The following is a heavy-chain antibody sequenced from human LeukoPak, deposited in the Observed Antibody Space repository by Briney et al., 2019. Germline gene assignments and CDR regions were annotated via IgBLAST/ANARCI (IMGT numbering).Heavy chain of an antibody. D-gene: IGHD5/OR15-5a*01. J-gene: IGHJ6*02. CDR3: ATSLPPPDYYYGMDV. Sequence: ASVKVSCKASGYTFTSYGISWVRQAPGQGLEWMGWISAYNGNTNYAQKLQGRVTMTTDTSTSTAYMELRSLRAEDTAVYYCATSLPPPDYYYGMDVWGQGTTVTVSS. V-gene: IGHV1-18*01. CDR2: ISAYNGNT. CDR1: GYTFTSYG.